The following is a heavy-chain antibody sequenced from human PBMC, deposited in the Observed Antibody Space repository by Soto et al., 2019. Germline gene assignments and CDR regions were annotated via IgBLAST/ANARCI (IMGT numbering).Heavy chain of an antibody. J-gene: IGHJ6*03. V-gene: IGHV3-9*01. Sequence: MHWVRQAPGKGLEWVSGISWNSGSIGYADSVKGRFTISRDNAKNSLYLQMNSLRAEDTALYYCAKDAKYGSGSYYKYYYYYYMDVWGKGTTVTVSS. CDR2: ISWNSGSI. D-gene: IGHD3-10*01. CDR3: AKDAKYGSGSYYKYYYYYYMDV.